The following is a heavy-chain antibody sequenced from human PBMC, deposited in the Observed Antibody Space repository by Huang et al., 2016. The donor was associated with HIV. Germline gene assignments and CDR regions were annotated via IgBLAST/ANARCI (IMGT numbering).Heavy chain of an antibody. CDR2: SYYSGAT. CDR1: GGFLSSSSYY. J-gene: IGHJ6*03. CDR3: ARVGYCTNGVCYKGYYYYYMDV. D-gene: IGHD2-8*01. V-gene: IGHV4-39*01. Sequence: QLQLQESGPGLVKPSETLSLTCTVSGGFLSSSSYYWGWIRQPPGKGLEWIGSSYYSGATCYNPAIKSRGTICVDTSKNQCSLKRSSVTAADTAVYYCARVGYCTNGVCYKGYYYYYMDVWGKGTTVTVSS.